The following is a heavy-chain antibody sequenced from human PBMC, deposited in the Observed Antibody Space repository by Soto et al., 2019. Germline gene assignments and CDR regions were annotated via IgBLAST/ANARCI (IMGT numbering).Heavy chain of an antibody. CDR3: AKGVFQYQLTATCAFDI. D-gene: IGHD2-2*01. V-gene: IGHV3-23*01. CDR2: ISGSSGST. Sequence: GGSLRLSCAASGFTFSSYAMTWVRQAPGKGLEWVSGISGSSGSTYYADSVKGRFTISRDNSKNTLYLQMNSLRAEDTAVYYCAKGVFQYQLTATCAFDIWGQGTMVTVS. J-gene: IGHJ3*02. CDR1: GFTFSSYA.